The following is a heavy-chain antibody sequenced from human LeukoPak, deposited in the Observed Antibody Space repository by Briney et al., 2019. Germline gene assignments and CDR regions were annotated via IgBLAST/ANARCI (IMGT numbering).Heavy chain of an antibody. Sequence: SQTLSLTRTVSGGSISSGDYYWSWIRQPPGKGLEWIGYIYYSGSTYYNPSLKSRVTISVDTSKKQFSLTLNSVTAADTAVYFCARVRDWWSGFDYWGQGTLVTVSS. CDR2: IYYSGST. CDR3: ARVRDWWSGFDY. CDR1: GGSISSGDYY. D-gene: IGHD2-15*01. J-gene: IGHJ4*02. V-gene: IGHV4-30-4*08.